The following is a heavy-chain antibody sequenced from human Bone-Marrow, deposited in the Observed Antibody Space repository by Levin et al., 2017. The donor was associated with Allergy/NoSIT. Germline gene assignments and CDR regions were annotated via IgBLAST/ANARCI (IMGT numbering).Heavy chain of an antibody. CDR2: INPNSGGT. V-gene: IGHV1-2*02. J-gene: IGHJ4*02. CDR1: GYTFTGYY. CDR3: ARRSSIGRGIRTDY. Sequence: GESLKISCKASGYTFTGYYMHWVRQAPGQGLEWMGWINPNSGGTNYAQKFQGRVTMTRDTSISTAYMELSRLRSDDTAVYYCARRSSIGRGIRTDYWGQGTLVTVSS. D-gene: IGHD3-10*01.